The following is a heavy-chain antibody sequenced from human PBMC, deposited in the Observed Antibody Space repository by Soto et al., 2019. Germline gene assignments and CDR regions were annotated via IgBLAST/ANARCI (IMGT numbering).Heavy chain of an antibody. CDR1: GFTFSSYG. V-gene: IGHV3-30*18. Sequence: GGSLRLSCAASGFTFSSYGMHWVRQAPGKGLEWVAVISYDGSNKYYADSVKGRFTISRDNSKNTLYLQMNSLRAEDTAVYYCAKDEVWGAVAGRRADYWGQGTLVTVSS. J-gene: IGHJ4*02. D-gene: IGHD6-13*01. CDR3: AKDEVWGAVAGRRADY. CDR2: ISYDGSNK.